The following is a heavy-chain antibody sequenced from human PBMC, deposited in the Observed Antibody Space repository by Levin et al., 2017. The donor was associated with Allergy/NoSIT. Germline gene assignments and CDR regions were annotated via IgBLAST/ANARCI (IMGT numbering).Heavy chain of an antibody. Sequence: PSETLSLTCTVSGGSISSYYWSWIRQPPGKGLEWIGYIYYSGSTNYNPSLRSRVTMSVDTSKNQFSLKLTSVTAADTAVYYCARSYVYYYYGMDVWGQGTTVTVSS. J-gene: IGHJ6*02. D-gene: IGHD3-16*01. CDR2: IYYSGST. CDR3: ARSYVYYYYGMDV. CDR1: GGSISSYY. V-gene: IGHV4-59*08.